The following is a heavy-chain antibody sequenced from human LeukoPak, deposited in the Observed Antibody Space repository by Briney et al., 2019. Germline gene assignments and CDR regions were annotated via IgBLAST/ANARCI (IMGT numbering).Heavy chain of an antibody. CDR2: IASDGSST. D-gene: IGHD1-26*01. CDR3: AKDRTVGASYWYFDL. CDR1: GFTFSSYW. V-gene: IGHV3-74*01. J-gene: IGHJ2*01. Sequence: GGSLRLSCAASGFTFSSYWMNWVRHAPGKGLVWVSRIASDGSSTTYADSVKGRFSISRDNAKNTLYLQMNTLRAEDTAIYYCAKDRTVGASYWYFDLWGRGTLVTVSS.